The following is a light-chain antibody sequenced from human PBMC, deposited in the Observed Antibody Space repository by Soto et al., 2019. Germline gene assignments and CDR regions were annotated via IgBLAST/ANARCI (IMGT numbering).Light chain of an antibody. Sequence: QLVLTQPPSVSGAPGQRVTISCTGSSSNIGAGYDVHWYQQLPGTAPKLLIYNNNNRPSGVPDRFSGSRSGTSASLAITGLQAEDEADYYCQSSDSSLSGCVFGGGTKLTVL. V-gene: IGLV1-40*01. J-gene: IGLJ3*02. CDR2: NNN. CDR3: QSSDSSLSGCV. CDR1: SSNIGAGYD.